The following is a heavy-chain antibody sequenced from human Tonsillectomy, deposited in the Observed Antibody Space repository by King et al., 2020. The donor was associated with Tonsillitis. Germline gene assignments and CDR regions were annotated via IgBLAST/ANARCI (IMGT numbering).Heavy chain of an antibody. CDR2: INPSDGST. Sequence: QLVQSGAEVKKPGASVKVSCKASGYTFTSYYMHWVRQAPGQGLEWMGIINPSDGSTNYALKFQGRVTMTRDTSTSTVYMELSSLRSEDTAVYFCASGGASFRFDYWGQGTLVTVSS. J-gene: IGHJ4*02. CDR1: GYTFTSYY. D-gene: IGHD3-16*01. V-gene: IGHV1-46*03. CDR3: ASGGASFRFDY.